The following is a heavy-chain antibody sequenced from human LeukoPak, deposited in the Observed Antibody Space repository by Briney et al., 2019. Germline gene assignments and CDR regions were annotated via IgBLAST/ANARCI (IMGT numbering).Heavy chain of an antibody. V-gene: IGHV3-74*01. D-gene: IGHD6-19*01. CDR3: ASIAVAGTDYYYYGMDV. Sequence: GSLRLSCAASGFTFSSYWMHWVRQAPGKGLVWVSRINRDGSSTSYADSVKGRFTISRDNAKNTLYLQMNSLRAEDTAVYYCASIAVAGTDYYYYGMDVWGQGTTVTVSS. CDR1: GFTFSSYW. J-gene: IGHJ6*02. CDR2: INRDGSST.